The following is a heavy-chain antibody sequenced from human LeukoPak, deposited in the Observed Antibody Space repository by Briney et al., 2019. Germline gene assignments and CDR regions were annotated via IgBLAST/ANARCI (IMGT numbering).Heavy chain of an antibody. J-gene: IGHJ4*02. CDR2: INHSGSI. CDR1: GGSFSGYY. D-gene: IGHD3-22*01. Sequence: PSGTLSLTCAVYGGSFSGYYWSWIRQPPGKGLEGIGEINHSGSINYNTSLKSRVTISVDTSKNQFSLKLSSVTAADTAVYYCARGGYYDSSGYYLLGYWGQGTLVTVSS. CDR3: ARGGYYDSSGYYLLGY. V-gene: IGHV4-34*01.